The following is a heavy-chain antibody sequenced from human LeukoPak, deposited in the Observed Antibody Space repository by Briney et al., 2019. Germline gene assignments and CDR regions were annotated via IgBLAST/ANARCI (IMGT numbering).Heavy chain of an antibody. D-gene: IGHD3-10*01. CDR2: ISSSSSYT. CDR3: ARVRGSGSYPNWFDP. Sequence: GRSLRLSCAASGFTFSSYGMHWVRQAPGKGLEWVSYISSSSSYTNYADSVKGRFTISRDNAKNSLYLQMNSLRAEDTAVYYCARVRGSGSYPNWFDPWGQGTLVTVSS. CDR1: GFTFSSYG. V-gene: IGHV3-21*05. J-gene: IGHJ5*02.